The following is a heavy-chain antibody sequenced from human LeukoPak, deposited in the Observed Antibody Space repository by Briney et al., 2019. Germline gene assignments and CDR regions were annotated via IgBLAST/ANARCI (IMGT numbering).Heavy chain of an antibody. CDR3: ANRRRASRGYGMDV. V-gene: IGHV1-69*13. CDR1: GGTFSSYD. Sequence: SVKVSCKASGGTFSSYDISWVRQAPGQRLEWMGGIIPIFGTANYAQKFQGRVTITADESTSTAYMELSSLRSEDTAVYYCANRRRASRGYGMDVWGQGTTVTVSS. CDR2: IIPIFGTA. D-gene: IGHD1-1*01. J-gene: IGHJ6*02.